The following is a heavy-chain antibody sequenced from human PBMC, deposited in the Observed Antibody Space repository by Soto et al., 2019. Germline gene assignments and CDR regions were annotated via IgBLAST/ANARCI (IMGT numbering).Heavy chain of an antibody. Sequence: SGPTLVKPTQTLTLTCTFSGFSLSTSGVGVGWIRQPPGKALEWLALIYWDDDKRYSPSLKSRLTITKDTSKNQVVLTMTNMDPVDTATYYCALVYDFWSGYRHLGAFDIWGQGTMVTVSS. V-gene: IGHV2-5*02. D-gene: IGHD3-3*01. CDR2: IYWDDDK. J-gene: IGHJ3*02. CDR3: ALVYDFWSGYRHLGAFDI. CDR1: GFSLSTSGVG.